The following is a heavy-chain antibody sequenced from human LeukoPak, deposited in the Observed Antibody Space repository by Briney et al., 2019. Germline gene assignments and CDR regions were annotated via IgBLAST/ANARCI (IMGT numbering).Heavy chain of an antibody. J-gene: IGHJ4*02. CDR1: GFTFSNYA. D-gene: IGHD3-10*01. Sequence: PGGSLRLSCAASGFTFSNYAMSWVRQAPGKGLEWVSAISGSGGSTYYADSVKGRFTISRDNSKNTLYLQMNSLRAEDTAVYYCAKSQLLWFGEDFDYWGQGTLVTVSS. V-gene: IGHV3-23*01. CDR3: AKSQLLWFGEDFDY. CDR2: ISGSGGST.